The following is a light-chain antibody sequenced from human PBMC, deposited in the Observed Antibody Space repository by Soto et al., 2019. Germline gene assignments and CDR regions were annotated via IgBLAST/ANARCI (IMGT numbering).Light chain of an antibody. Sequence: DIQMTQSPSSLSAYVGDRVTITSRASQGIRNDLGWYKQKPGKAPKLLSYAASSLQSGVPSRVRGSGSGTDFTLTISSLQPEDFETYYCQQANSFPLTFGGGTKVDIK. CDR3: QQANSFPLT. CDR2: AAS. CDR1: QGIRND. V-gene: IGKV1-17*01. J-gene: IGKJ4*01.